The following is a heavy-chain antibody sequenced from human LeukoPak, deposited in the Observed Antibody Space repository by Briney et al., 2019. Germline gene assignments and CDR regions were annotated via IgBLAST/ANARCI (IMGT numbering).Heavy chain of an antibody. Sequence: GGSLRLSCAASGFTFSSYSMNWVRQAPGKGLEWVSSISSSSSYIYYADSVKGRFTISRDNAKNSLYPQMNSLRAEDTAVYYCARVPAYYDSSGYYYYFDYWGQGTLVTVSS. CDR2: ISSSSSYI. D-gene: IGHD3-22*01. CDR3: ARVPAYYDSSGYYYYFDY. CDR1: GFTFSSYS. V-gene: IGHV3-21*01. J-gene: IGHJ4*02.